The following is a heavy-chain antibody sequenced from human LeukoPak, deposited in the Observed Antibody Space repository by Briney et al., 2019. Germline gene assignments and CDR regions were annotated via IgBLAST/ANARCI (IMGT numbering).Heavy chain of an antibody. V-gene: IGHV4-30-4*01. J-gene: IGHJ5*02. D-gene: IGHD3-22*01. Sequence: SETLSLTCTVSGGSISSGDYYWSWIRQPPGKGLEWIAYMYYSGSTYYNPSLKSRVIMSPDTSKNQLSLKLSSVTAADTAVYYCARPYYYDSRIDPWGQGILVTVSS. CDR2: MYYSGST. CDR1: GGSISSGDYY. CDR3: ARPYYYDSRIDP.